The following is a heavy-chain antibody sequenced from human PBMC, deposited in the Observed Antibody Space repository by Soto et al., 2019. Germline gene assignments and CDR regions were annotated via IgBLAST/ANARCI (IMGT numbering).Heavy chain of an antibody. D-gene: IGHD3-9*01. Sequence: EVHLVDSGGGLVQPGGSLRLSCVASGFPFSSYWMSWVRQAPGKGLEWVANIKEDGSDKYYVDSVKGRFTISRDHAKNSLYLQMTSLRVEDTAVYYCVGVSLTGSWGQGTLVAVSS. CDR3: VGVSLTGS. J-gene: IGHJ5*02. CDR1: GFPFSSYW. V-gene: IGHV3-7*01. CDR2: IKEDGSDK.